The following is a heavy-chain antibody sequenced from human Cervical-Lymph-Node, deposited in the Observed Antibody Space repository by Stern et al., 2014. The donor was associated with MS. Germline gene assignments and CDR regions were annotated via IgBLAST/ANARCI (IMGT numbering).Heavy chain of an antibody. Sequence: QVTLKESGPTLVKPTQTLKLTCTLSGLSLSTTGVGVGWIRQPPGKALEWLALLYWDYDKRYSSSLKSRLTITRDTSKNRVVLTMTNMDPVDTATYYCAHSLTSPLAWGDFFDYWGQGSLVTVSS. CDR2: LYWDYDK. J-gene: IGHJ4*02. CDR3: AHSLTSPLAWGDFFDY. V-gene: IGHV2-5*02. D-gene: IGHD3-10*01. CDR1: GLSLSTTGVG.